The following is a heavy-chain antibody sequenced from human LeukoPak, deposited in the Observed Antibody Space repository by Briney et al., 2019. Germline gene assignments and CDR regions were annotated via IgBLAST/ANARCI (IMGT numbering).Heavy chain of an antibody. V-gene: IGHV4-59*08. Sequence: SETLSLTCTVSGGSISSYYWSWIRQPPGKGLEWIGSIYHSGSTYYNPSLKSRVTISVDTSKNQFSLKLSSVTAADTAVYYCARSLALMTTVTPFDYWGQGTLVTVSS. J-gene: IGHJ4*02. CDR3: ARSLALMTTVTPFDY. CDR1: GGSISSYY. CDR2: IYHSGST. D-gene: IGHD4-17*01.